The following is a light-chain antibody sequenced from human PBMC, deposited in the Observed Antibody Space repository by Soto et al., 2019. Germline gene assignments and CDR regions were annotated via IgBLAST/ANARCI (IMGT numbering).Light chain of an antibody. Sequence: DIQMTQSPSSLSASVGDRVTITCRASQGISNYLAWDQQKPGKVPKLLIYAASTLQSGVPARFSGSGSGTDFTLTISSLQSEDVATYYCQKYNSAPQLTFGGGMKVEIK. V-gene: IGKV1-27*01. J-gene: IGKJ4*01. CDR3: QKYNSAPQLT. CDR1: QGISNY. CDR2: AAS.